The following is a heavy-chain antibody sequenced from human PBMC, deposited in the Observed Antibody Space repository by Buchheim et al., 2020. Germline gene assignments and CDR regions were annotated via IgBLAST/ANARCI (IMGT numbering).Heavy chain of an antibody. J-gene: IGHJ4*02. CDR3: ARDGGAAAADGFDY. D-gene: IGHD6-13*01. CDR2: TYYSGTP. V-gene: IGHV4-30-4*01. CDR1: GGSISSGDYY. Sequence: QVQLQESGPGLVKPSQTLSLTCTVSGGSISSGDYYWSWIRQPPGKGLEWIGYTYYSGTPYYNPSLKSGPNISIDSSQNQFSLKLSSVTAADTAVYYCARDGGAAAADGFDYWGQGTL.